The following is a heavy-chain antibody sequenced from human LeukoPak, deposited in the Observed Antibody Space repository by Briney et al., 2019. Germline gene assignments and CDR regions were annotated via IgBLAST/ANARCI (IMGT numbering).Heavy chain of an antibody. Sequence: ASVKASCKASGYTFTSYYMHWVRQAPGQGLEWMGIINPSGGSTSYAQKFQGRVTITADKSTGTAYMELSSLRSEDTAVYYCARDLLDYYDSSGYERASFDYWGQGTLVTVSS. V-gene: IGHV1-46*01. CDR1: GYTFTSYY. CDR3: ARDLLDYYDSSGYERASFDY. J-gene: IGHJ4*02. CDR2: INPSGGST. D-gene: IGHD3-22*01.